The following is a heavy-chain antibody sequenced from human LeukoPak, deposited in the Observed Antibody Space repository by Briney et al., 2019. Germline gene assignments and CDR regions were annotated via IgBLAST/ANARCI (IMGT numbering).Heavy chain of an antibody. CDR2: IWYDGSNK. CDR1: GFTISSYG. D-gene: IGHD3-10*01. J-gene: IGHJ5*02. Sequence: GRSLRLSCAASGFTISSYGMHWVRQAPGKGLEWVAVIWYDGSNKYYADSVKGRFTISRDNSKNTLYLQMNSLRAEDTAVYYCARDSLWFGTTGFDPWGQGTLVTVSS. CDR3: ARDSLWFGTTGFDP. V-gene: IGHV3-33*01.